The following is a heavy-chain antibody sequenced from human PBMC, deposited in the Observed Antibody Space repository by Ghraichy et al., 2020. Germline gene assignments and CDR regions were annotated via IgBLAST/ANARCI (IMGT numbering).Heavy chain of an antibody. D-gene: IGHD2-2*01. Sequence: ETLALTCVASGFTFSNYAMTWVRQAPGKGLEWVSSISATGASTIYADSVKGRFTVSRDNSKNTLCLQMNSLRAEDTAVYYCAREIGPVDYWGQGTLVTVSS. V-gene: IGHV3-23*01. CDR2: ISATGAST. J-gene: IGHJ4*02. CDR1: GFTFSNYA. CDR3: AREIGPVDY.